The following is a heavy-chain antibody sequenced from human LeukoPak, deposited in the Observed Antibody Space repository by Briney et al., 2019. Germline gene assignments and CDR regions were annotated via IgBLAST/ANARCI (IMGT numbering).Heavy chain of an antibody. CDR2: IYSSGRT. CDR1: GFDVSSNY. Sequence: GGSLRLSCAASGFDVSSNYMTWVRQSPGKGLEWLSVIYSSGRTDYAGSVKGRFTLSRDTSKNTVYLQMHSLRAEGTAVYYCARRHNYYYMDVWGKGTTVIISS. J-gene: IGHJ6*03. CDR3: ARRHNYYYMDV. V-gene: IGHV3-53*01.